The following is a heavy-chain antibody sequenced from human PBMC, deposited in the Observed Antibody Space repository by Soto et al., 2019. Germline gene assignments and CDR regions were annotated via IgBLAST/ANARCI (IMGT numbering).Heavy chain of an antibody. CDR1: GFTLSSSV. Sequence: QVQLVESGGGVVQPGTSLRLSCAASGFTLSSSVMHWVRQAPGKGLEWVAVFWKDGTTKYYADSVKGRFTISRDNSKNTLYLERNSLRPENTALYYCAKVKRPPPPYSAYEPFDYWGHGTLVSVSS. J-gene: IGHJ4*01. CDR3: AKVKRPPPPYSAYEPFDY. CDR2: FWKDGTTK. V-gene: IGHV3-33*06. D-gene: IGHD5-12*01.